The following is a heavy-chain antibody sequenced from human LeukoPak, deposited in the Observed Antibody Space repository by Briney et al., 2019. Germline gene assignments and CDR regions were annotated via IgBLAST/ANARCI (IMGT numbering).Heavy chain of an antibody. J-gene: IGHJ6*03. V-gene: IGHV1-2*02. CDR3: ARDYEGIVVVPAAVQENYYYYYYYMDV. Sequence: ASVKVSCKASGYTFTSYYIHWVRQAPGQGLEWMGWINPNSGGTNYAQKFQGRVTMTRDTSISTAYMELSRLRSDDTAVYYCARDYEGIVVVPAAVQENYYYYYYYMDVRGKGTTVTISS. CDR2: INPNSGGT. CDR1: GYTFTSYY. D-gene: IGHD2-2*02.